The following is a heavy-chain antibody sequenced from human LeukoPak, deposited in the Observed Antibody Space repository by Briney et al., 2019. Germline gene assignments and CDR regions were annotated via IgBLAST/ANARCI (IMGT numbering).Heavy chain of an antibody. V-gene: IGHV4-61*02. CDR3: ARGYSGSYYYYYYYMDV. CDR1: GGSISSGSYH. CDR2: IYTSGST. D-gene: IGHD1-26*01. Sequence: SQTLSLTCTVSGGSISSGSYHWSWIRQPAGKGPEWIGRIYTSGSTNYNPSLKSRVTISVDTSKNQFSLKLSSVTAADTAVYYCARGYSGSYYYYYYYMDVWGKGTTVTVSS. J-gene: IGHJ6*03.